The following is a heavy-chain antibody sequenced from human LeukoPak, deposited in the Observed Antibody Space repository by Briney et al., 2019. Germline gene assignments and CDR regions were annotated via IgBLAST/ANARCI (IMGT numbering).Heavy chain of an antibody. CDR1: GFTFSSYS. Sequence: GGSLRLSCAASGFTFSSYSMNWVRQAPGKGLEWVSSISSSSSYKYYADSVKGRFTVSRDNAKSSLFLQMDSLRAEDTAVYYCARDVEYTSSSVSGRSFDYWGQGTLVTVSS. CDR2: ISSSSSYK. D-gene: IGHD6-6*01. V-gene: IGHV3-21*01. J-gene: IGHJ4*02. CDR3: ARDVEYTSSSVSGRSFDY.